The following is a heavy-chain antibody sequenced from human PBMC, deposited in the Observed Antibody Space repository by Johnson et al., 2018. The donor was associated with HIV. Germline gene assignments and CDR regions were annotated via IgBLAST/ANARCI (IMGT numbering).Heavy chain of an antibody. CDR1: GFTFSNYA. V-gene: IGHV3-23*04. Sequence: VQLVESGGGLVQPGTSLRLSCVASGFTFSNYAMTWVRQAPGEGLEWVADITASGGTTYYADSVKGRFPVSRDSTKYSLYLPMNSLRAEDTAVYYCARDRPGLIIAAAGQDAFNIWGQGKMVTVSS. CDR2: ITASGGTT. CDR3: ARDRPGLIIAAAGQDAFNI. D-gene: IGHD6-13*01. J-gene: IGHJ3*02.